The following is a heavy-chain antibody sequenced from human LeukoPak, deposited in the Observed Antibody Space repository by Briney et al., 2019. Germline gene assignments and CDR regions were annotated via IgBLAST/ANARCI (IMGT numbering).Heavy chain of an antibody. CDR2: IWYDGSNK. D-gene: IGHD4-17*01. V-gene: IGHV3-33*06. J-gene: IGHJ6*03. CDR1: GLTFSSYG. Sequence: PGGSLRLSCAASGLTFSSYGMHWVRQAPGKGLEWVAVIWYDGSNKYYADSVKGRFTISRDNSKNTLYLQMNSLRAEDTAVYYCAKIADYGDRRTYYMDVWGKGTTVTVSS. CDR3: AKIADYGDRRTYYMDV.